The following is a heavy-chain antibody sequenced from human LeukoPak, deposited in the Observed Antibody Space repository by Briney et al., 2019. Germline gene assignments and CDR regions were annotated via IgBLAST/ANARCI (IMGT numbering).Heavy chain of an antibody. D-gene: IGHD6-19*01. V-gene: IGHV3-30*04. CDR1: GFTFSSYA. J-gene: IGHJ4*02. CDR2: ISYDGSNK. CDR3: ARENAGSSGWRPWYYFDY. Sequence: GGSLRLSCAASGFTFSSYAMHWVRQAPGKGLEWVAVISYDGSNKYYADSVKGRFTISRDNSKNTLYLQMNSLRAEDTAVYYCARENAGSSGWRPWYYFDYWGQGTLVTVSS.